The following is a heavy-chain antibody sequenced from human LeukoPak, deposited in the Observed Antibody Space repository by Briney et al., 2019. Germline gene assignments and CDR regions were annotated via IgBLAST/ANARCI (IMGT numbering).Heavy chain of an antibody. CDR1: GGSLSSSSYS. J-gene: IGHJ4*02. Sequence: SETLSLTCTVSGGSLSSSSYSWGWIRQPPGKGLEWIGSIYYSGSTYYNPSLKSRVTISVDTSKNQFSLNLSSVTAADTAVYYCASVYGSGSYEFDYWGQGTPVTVSS. V-gene: IGHV4-39*01. CDR3: ASVYGSGSYEFDY. D-gene: IGHD3-10*01. CDR2: IYYSGST.